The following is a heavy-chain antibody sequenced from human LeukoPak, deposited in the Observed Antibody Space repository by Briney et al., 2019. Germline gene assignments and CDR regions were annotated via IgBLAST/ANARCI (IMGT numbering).Heavy chain of an antibody. CDR3: ARRAGAYSHPYDY. J-gene: IGHJ4*02. Sequence: GGSLRLSCAASGFTFSSSAMSWVRQAPGRGLEWVSTISGSDSSTHYADSVRRRFTISRDNSKNTLYLQMNSLRAEDTAVYYCARRAGAYSHPYDYWGQGTLVTVSS. CDR2: ISGSDSST. V-gene: IGHV3-23*01. D-gene: IGHD4/OR15-4a*01. CDR1: GFTFSSSA.